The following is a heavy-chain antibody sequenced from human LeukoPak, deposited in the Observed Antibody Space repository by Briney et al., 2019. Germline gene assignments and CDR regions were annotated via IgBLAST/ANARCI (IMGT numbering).Heavy chain of an antibody. Sequence: KSSETLSLTCTASGGSISSFYWSWVRQAPGKGLEWIGYIYYSGSTNYNPSLKSRVTISVDTSKNQFALKLSSVTAADTAVYYCARARIYSSSWYFDYWGQGTLVTVAS. D-gene: IGHD6-13*01. V-gene: IGHV4-59*01. J-gene: IGHJ4*02. CDR1: GGSISSFY. CDR2: IYYSGST. CDR3: ARARIYSSSWYFDY.